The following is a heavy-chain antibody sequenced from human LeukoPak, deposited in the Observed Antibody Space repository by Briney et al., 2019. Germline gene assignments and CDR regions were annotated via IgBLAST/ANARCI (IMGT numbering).Heavy chain of an antibody. CDR2: IKQDGSEK. CDR3: ARDRAQETLGVFFWHF. J-gene: IGHJ4*02. Sequence: PGGSLRLSCAASGFTFSSYWMSWVRQAPGKGLEWVANIKQDGSEKYYVDSVKGRFTISRDNAKNSLYLQMNSLRAEDTAVYYCARDRAQETLGVFFWHFWGQGTLVTVSS. V-gene: IGHV3-7*03. CDR1: GFTFSSYW. D-gene: IGHD1-26*01.